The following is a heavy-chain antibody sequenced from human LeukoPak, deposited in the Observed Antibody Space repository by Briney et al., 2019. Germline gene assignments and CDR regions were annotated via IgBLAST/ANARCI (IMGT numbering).Heavy chain of an antibody. J-gene: IGHJ4*02. V-gene: IGHV3-30-3*01. D-gene: IGHD1-26*01. Sequence: GGSLRLSCAASGFTFSSCVMTWVRQAPGKGLEWVAVISYDGSNKYYADSVKGRFTISRDNSKNTLFLQMNSLRAEDTAVYYCARVLVGAFDYWGQGTLVTVSS. CDR2: ISYDGSNK. CDR1: GFTFSSCV. CDR3: ARVLVGAFDY.